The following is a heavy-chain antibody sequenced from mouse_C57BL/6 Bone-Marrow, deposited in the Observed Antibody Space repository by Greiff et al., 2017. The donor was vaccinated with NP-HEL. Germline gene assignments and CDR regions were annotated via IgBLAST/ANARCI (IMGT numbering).Heavy chain of an antibody. V-gene: IGHV5-4*03. J-gene: IGHJ4*01. CDR1: GFTFSSYA. Sequence: DVKLVESGGGLVKPGGSLKLSCAASGFTFSSYAMSWVRQTPEKRLEWVATISDGGSYTYYPDNVKGRFTFSRDNAKNNLYLQMSHLKSDDTAIYYCASPLSYDLPYYYAMDYWGQGTSVTVSS. D-gene: IGHD2-4*01. CDR3: ASPLSYDLPYYYAMDY. CDR2: ISDGGSYT.